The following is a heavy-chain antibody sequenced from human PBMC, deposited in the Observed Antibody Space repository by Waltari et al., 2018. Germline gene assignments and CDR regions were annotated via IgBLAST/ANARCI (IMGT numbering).Heavy chain of an antibody. Sequence: QVQLQESGPGLVKPSETLSLTCTVSGGSISSYYCSWIRQPPGKGLEWIGYIYYSGSTNYNPSLKSRVTISVDTSKNQFSLKLSSVTAADTAVYYCAREGDYCTNGVCYGEGMDVWGQGTTVTVSS. J-gene: IGHJ6*02. D-gene: IGHD2-8*01. CDR1: GGSISSYY. CDR3: AREGDYCTNGVCYGEGMDV. CDR2: IYYSGST. V-gene: IGHV4-59*01.